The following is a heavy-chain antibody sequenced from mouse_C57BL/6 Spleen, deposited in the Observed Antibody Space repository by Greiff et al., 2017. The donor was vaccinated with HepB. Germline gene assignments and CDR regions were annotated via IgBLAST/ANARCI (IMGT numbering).Heavy chain of an antibody. Sequence: QVQLQQPGAELVRPGSSVKLSCKASGYTFTSYWMDWVKQRPGQGLEWIGNIYPSDSETHYNQKFKDKATLTVDKSSSTAYMQLSSLTSEDSAVYYCARSEGSSYETYWGQGTLVTVSA. D-gene: IGHD1-1*01. CDR3: ARSEGSSYETY. CDR1: GYTFTSYW. V-gene: IGHV1-61*01. J-gene: IGHJ3*01. CDR2: IYPSDSET.